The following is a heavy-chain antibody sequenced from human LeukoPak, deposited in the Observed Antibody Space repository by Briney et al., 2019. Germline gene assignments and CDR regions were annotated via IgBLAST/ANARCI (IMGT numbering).Heavy chain of an antibody. J-gene: IGHJ4*02. CDR1: GFTVSSNY. Sequence: GGSLRLSCAASGFTVSSNYMSWVRQAPGKGLEWVSVIYSGGSTYYADSVKGRFTISRDNSKSTLYLQMNSLRAEDTAVYYCARDFDSSSYFDYWGQGTLVTVSS. V-gene: IGHV3-53*01. D-gene: IGHD6-13*01. CDR2: IYSGGST. CDR3: ARDFDSSSYFDY.